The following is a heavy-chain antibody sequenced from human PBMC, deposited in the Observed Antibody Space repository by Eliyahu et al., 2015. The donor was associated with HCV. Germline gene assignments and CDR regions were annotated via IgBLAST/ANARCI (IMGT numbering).Heavy chain of an antibody. V-gene: IGHV4-34*01. CDR1: GGSXSGYY. Sequence: QVQLQQWGAGLLKPSETLSLTCAVYGGSXSGYYWSWIRQPPGKGLEWIGEINHSGSTNYNPSLKSRVTISVDTSKNQFSLKLSSVTAADTAVYYCARGPRKWLPGRGYFQHWGQGTLVTVSS. CDR3: ARGPRKWLPGRGYFQH. D-gene: IGHD3-22*01. J-gene: IGHJ1*01. CDR2: INHSGST.